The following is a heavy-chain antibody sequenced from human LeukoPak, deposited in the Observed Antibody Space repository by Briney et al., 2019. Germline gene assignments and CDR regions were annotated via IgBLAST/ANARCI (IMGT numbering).Heavy chain of an antibody. CDR1: GYTFTGYY. J-gene: IGHJ4*02. Sequence: ASVKVSCKASGYTFTGYYMHWVRQAPGQGLEWMGWISAYNGNTNYAQKLQGRVTMTTDTSTSTAYMELRSLRSDDTAVYYCAREAYYYDSSGSSDYWGQGTLVTVSS. V-gene: IGHV1-18*04. D-gene: IGHD3-22*01. CDR2: ISAYNGNT. CDR3: AREAYYYDSSGSSDY.